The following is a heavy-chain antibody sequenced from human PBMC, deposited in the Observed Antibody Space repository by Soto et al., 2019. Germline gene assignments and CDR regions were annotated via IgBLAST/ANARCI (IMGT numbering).Heavy chain of an antibody. Sequence: QVQLQESGPGLVKPSQTLALTCTVSGGSISSGDYYWSWIRHPPGKGLEWIGYIYYSGSTNYNPSLKSRVTISVDTSKNQFSLKLSTVTAADTAVYYCARESLELRRYDYWGQGTLVTVSS. J-gene: IGHJ4*02. CDR3: ARESLELRRYDY. D-gene: IGHD1-7*01. CDR2: IYYSGST. V-gene: IGHV4-30-4*01. CDR1: GGSISSGDYY.